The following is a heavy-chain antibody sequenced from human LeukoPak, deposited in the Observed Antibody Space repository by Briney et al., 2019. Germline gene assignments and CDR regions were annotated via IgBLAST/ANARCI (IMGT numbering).Heavy chain of an antibody. V-gene: IGHV1-69*04. CDR1: GGTFSSYA. CDR3: ARDQGLRYFDWLDDY. Sequence: ASVKVSCKASGGTFSSYAISWVRQAPGQGLEWMGRIIPILGIANYAQKFQGRVTITADKSTSTAYMELSSLRSEDTAVYYCARDQGLRYFDWLDDYWGQGTLVTVSS. J-gene: IGHJ4*02. CDR2: IIPILGIA. D-gene: IGHD3-9*01.